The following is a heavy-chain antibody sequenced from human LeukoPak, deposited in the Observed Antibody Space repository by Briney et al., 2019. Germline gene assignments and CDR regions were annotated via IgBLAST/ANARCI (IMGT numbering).Heavy chain of an antibody. Sequence: GGSLRLSCAASGFTFRNYSMNWVRQAPGKGLEWVASISSSSSYIYYADSVKGRFTISRDNAKNSLYLQMNSLGAEDTAVYYCARAFGGYCSGGSCLLDYWGQGTLVTVSS. CDR2: ISSSSSYI. CDR3: ARAFGGYCSGGSCLLDY. CDR1: GFTFRNYS. J-gene: IGHJ4*02. D-gene: IGHD2-15*01. V-gene: IGHV3-21*01.